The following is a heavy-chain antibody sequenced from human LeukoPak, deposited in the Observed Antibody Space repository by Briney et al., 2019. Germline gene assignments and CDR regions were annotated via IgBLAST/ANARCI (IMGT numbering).Heavy chain of an antibody. J-gene: IGHJ3*02. CDR3: ARPRIVRADDAFDI. CDR1: GYTFTSYD. CDR2: MNPNSGNT. D-gene: IGHD1-26*01. Sequence: ASVKVSCKASGYTFTSYDINWVRQATGQGLEWMGWMNPNSGNTAYAQKFQGRVTIIRNTSISTAYMELSSLTSEDTAVYYCARPRIVRADDAFDIWGQGTMVTVSS. V-gene: IGHV1-8*03.